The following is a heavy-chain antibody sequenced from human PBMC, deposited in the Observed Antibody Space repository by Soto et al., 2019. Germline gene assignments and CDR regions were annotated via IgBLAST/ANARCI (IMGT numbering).Heavy chain of an antibody. Sequence: SETLSLTCAVSGETFSAYYWSWIRQPPGKGLEWIGEINHSGSTNYNPSLKSRVTISVDTSKSQLSLKLTSVTAADTAVYYCARSKVWNDYWGQGTLVTVSS. CDR3: ARSKVWNDY. V-gene: IGHV4-34*01. CDR2: INHSGST. J-gene: IGHJ4*02. D-gene: IGHD1-1*01. CDR1: GETFSAYY.